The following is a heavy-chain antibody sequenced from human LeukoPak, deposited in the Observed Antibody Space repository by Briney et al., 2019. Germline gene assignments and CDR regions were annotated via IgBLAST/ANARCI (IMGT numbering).Heavy chain of an antibody. J-gene: IGHJ4*02. CDR1: GFTFSSYS. V-gene: IGHV3-7*01. CDR3: ARGPGDY. Sequence: GGSLRLSCAASGFTFSSYSMSWVRQAPGKGLEWVAHIKQDESEKYCVDSVKGRFTISRDNAQNSLYLQMNSLRAEDTAVYYCARGPGDYWGQGTPVTVSS. CDR2: IKQDESEK.